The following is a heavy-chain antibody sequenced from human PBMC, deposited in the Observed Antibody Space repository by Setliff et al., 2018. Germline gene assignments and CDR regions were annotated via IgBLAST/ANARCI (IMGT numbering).Heavy chain of an antibody. CDR2: VYYSGSA. J-gene: IGHJ1*01. CDR3: ARQDRFYDSSVFVEYFGH. D-gene: IGHD3-22*01. V-gene: IGHV4-59*08. Sequence: PSETLSLTCTASGGSISTYYWSWIRQSPGKGLERIGYVYYSGSATYNPSLKSRVTISVDTSKNQFSLKVRSVTAADTAVYYCARQDRFYDSSVFVEYFGHWGQGTLVTVSS. CDR1: GGSISTYY.